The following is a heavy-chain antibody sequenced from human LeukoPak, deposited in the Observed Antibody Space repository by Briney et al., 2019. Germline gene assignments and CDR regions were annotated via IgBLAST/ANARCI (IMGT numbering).Heavy chain of an antibody. CDR2: INPNSGGT. V-gene: IGHV1-2*02. CDR3: VRGFNPGIAAAASDY. D-gene: IGHD6-13*01. J-gene: IGHJ4*02. CDR1: GYTFTGYY. Sequence: GSVKVSCKASGYTFTGYYMHWVRQAPGQGLEWMGWINPNSGGTNYAQKFQGRVTMTRDTSISTAYMELSRLRSDDTAVYYCVRGFNPGIAAAASDYWGQGTLVTVSS.